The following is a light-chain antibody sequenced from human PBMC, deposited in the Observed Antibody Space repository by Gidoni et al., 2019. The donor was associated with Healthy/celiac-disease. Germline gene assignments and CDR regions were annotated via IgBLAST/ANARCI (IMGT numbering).Light chain of an antibody. CDR3: QQYNTYPLT. V-gene: IGKV1-5*03. CDR2: TAS. J-gene: IGKJ4*01. Sequence: DIQLTQTPSTLSASVGNRVTITCRASQSISSWLAWYQQKPGKAPKLLIYTASSLESGVPSRFSGSGSGTEFTLTISSLQPDDFATYYCQQYNTYPLTFGGGTKVEIK. CDR1: QSISSW.